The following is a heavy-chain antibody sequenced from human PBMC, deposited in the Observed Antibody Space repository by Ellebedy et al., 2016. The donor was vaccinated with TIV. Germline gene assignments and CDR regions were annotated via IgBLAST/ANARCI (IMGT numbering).Heavy chain of an antibody. Sequence: SETLSLTCTVSGGSISGGDYYWTWIRQPPGKGLEWIGYFYYSGSTFYNPSLKSRLTISLDTSKNQFSLKLSSVTAADTAVYYCARLGLGLPGIAAAGQIDYWGQGTLVTVSS. CDR1: GGSISGGDYY. CDR2: FYYSGST. CDR3: ARLGLGLPGIAAAGQIDY. V-gene: IGHV4-30-4*02. D-gene: IGHD6-13*01. J-gene: IGHJ4*02.